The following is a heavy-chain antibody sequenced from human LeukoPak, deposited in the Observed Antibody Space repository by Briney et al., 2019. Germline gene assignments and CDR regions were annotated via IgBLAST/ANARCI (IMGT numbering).Heavy chain of an antibody. D-gene: IGHD3-10*01. J-gene: IGHJ4*02. CDR2: ISSSSSYI. CDR3: ARVSYYYGSGSYPFFDH. CDR1: GFTFSSYS. Sequence: GSLRLSCAASGFTFSSYSMNWVRQAPGKGLEWVSSISSSSSYIYYADSVKGRFTISRDNAKNSLYLQMNSLRAEDTAVYYCARVSYYYGSGSYPFFDHWGQGTLVTVSS. V-gene: IGHV3-21*01.